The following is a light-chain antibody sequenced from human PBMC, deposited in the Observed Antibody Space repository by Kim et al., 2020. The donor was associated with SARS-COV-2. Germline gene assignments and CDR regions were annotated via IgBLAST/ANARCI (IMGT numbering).Light chain of an antibody. CDR2: QDT. CDR1: KLGNKF. CDR3: QAWDTSTAV. V-gene: IGLV3-1*01. J-gene: IGLJ2*01. Sequence: GSPGQTARITCSGDKLGNKFAYWYQQKPGRSPVLVIYQDTKRPSGIPERFSGSNSGNTATLTISGTQAMDEADYYCQAWDTSTAVFGGGTQLTVL.